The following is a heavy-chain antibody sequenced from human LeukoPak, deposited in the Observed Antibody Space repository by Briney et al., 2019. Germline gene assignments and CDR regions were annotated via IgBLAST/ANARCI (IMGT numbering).Heavy chain of an antibody. Sequence: PGGSLRLSCEASGLSFRSYGMSWVRQAPGKGLEWVSGISGSGDNTYYTDSVKGRFTISRDNSKNTLYLQMNSLRVEDTAVYYCARGIKLDYWGQGTLVTVSS. D-gene: IGHD6-13*01. CDR3: ARGIKLDY. J-gene: IGHJ4*02. CDR1: GLSFRSYG. CDR2: ISGSGDNT. V-gene: IGHV3-23*01.